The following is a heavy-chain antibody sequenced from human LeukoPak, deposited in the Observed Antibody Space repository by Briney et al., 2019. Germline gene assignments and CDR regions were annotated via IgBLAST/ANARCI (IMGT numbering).Heavy chain of an antibody. J-gene: IGHJ6*02. V-gene: IGHV1-69*13. Sequence: ASVKVSCKASGGTFSSYAISWVRQAPGQGLEWMEGIIPIFGTANYAQKFQGRVTITADESTSTAYMELSSLRSEDTAVYYCARATAPLLPMDVWGQGTTVTVSS. CDR2: IIPIFGTA. CDR3: ARATAPLLPMDV. CDR1: GGTFSSYA. D-gene: IGHD3-22*01.